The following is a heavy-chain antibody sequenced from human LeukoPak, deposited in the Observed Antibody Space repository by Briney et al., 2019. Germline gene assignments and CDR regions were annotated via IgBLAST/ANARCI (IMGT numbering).Heavy chain of an antibody. D-gene: IGHD1-26*01. CDR3: ARGLVGATVGDY. Sequence: SETLSLTCAVYGGSFSGYYWSWTRQPPGKGLEWIGEINHSGSTNYNPSLKSRVTISVDTSKNQFSLKLSSVTAADTAVYYCARGLVGATVGDYWGQGTLVTVSS. V-gene: IGHV4-34*01. CDR1: GGSFSGYY. CDR2: INHSGST. J-gene: IGHJ4*02.